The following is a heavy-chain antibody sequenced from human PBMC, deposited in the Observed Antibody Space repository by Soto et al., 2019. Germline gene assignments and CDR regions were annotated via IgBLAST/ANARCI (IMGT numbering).Heavy chain of an antibody. CDR2: VSAVGGII. V-gene: IGHV3-23*01. CDR3: AAAPSGRIPTFDY. D-gene: IGHD6-19*01. J-gene: IGHJ4*02. Sequence: PWGSLRLSCAASGVTFSSDTMNWVRRAPGKGLELVWAVSAVGGIIYYADSVKGRCTISRDNSKNTLYLQMHTLRAADTYVYYGAAAPSGRIPTFDYWGQGTMVTVSS. CDR1: GVTFSSDT.